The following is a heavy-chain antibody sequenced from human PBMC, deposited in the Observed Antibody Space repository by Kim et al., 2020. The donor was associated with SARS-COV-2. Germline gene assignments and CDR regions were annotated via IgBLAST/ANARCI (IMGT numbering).Heavy chain of an antibody. D-gene: IGHD3-22*01. Sequence: GGSLRLSCAASGFTFSSYAMHWVRQAPGKGLEWVAVISYDGSNKYYADSVKGRFTISRDNSKNTLYLQMNSLRAEDTAVYYCARDPGITMIVVVGYFDYWGQGTLVTVSS. V-gene: IGHV3-30*04. CDR3: ARDPGITMIVVVGYFDY. CDR2: ISYDGSNK. CDR1: GFTFSSYA. J-gene: IGHJ4*02.